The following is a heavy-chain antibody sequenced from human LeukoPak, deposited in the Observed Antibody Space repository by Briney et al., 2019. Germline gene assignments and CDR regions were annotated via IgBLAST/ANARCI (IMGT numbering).Heavy chain of an antibody. V-gene: IGHV1-2*02. CDR1: GYTFTGYY. CDR2: INPNSGGT. J-gene: IGHJ5*02. Sequence: ASVKVSCKASGYTFTGYYIHWVRQAPGQGLEWMGWINPNSGGTHSAQKFQGRVTMTSDTSISTAYMELSRLRSDDTAVYYCARGVLRYFDWPRWWFDPWGQGTLVTVSS. D-gene: IGHD3-9*01. CDR3: ARGVLRYFDWPRWWFDP.